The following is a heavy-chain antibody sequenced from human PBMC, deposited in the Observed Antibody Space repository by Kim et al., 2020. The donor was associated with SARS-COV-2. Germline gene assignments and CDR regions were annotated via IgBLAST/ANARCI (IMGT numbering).Heavy chain of an antibody. Sequence: SETLSLTCSVSGESMTFYYWSWLRQAPGKRLEWIAYIYHDGATDYNPSLSSRLTLSIDTARKQVYLTLTNVTATDTAIYYCARHMSPSGRYFYLEVWGQG. CDR3: ARHMSPSGRYFYLEV. CDR1: GESMTFYY. V-gene: IGHV4-59*08. CDR2: IYHDGAT. D-gene: IGHD3-9*01. J-gene: IGHJ1*01.